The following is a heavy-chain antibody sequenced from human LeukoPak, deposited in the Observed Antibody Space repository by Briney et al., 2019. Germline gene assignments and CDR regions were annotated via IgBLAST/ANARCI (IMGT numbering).Heavy chain of an antibody. CDR2: ISYSGST. CDR3: ARDAAVFGGAFDI. CDR1: GGSVSSGSYY. V-gene: IGHV4-61*01. Sequence: KTSETLSLTCTVSGGSVSSGSYYWSWIRQPPGKGLEWIGYISYSGSTNYNPSLKSRVTISVDTSKNQFSLKLSSVTAADTAVYYCARDAAVFGGAFDIWGQGTMVTVSS. D-gene: IGHD3-10*01. J-gene: IGHJ3*02.